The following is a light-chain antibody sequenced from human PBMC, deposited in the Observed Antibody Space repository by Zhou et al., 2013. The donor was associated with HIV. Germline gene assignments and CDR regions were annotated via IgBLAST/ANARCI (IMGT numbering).Light chain of an antibody. CDR3: QQSTDEVT. CDR1: QSVRSS. CDR2: DSS. J-gene: IGKJ2*01. Sequence: IVLTQSPATLSLSPGERATLSCRASQSVRSSLAWYQQKPGQVPRLLIYDSSNRATGIPARFSGSGSGTDFTLTISGVEPEDFALYYCQQSTDEVTFGQGTKLEIK. V-gene: IGKV3-11*01.